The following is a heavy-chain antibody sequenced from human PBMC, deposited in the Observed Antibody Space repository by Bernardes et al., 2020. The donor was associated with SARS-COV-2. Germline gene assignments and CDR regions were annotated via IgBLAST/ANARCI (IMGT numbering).Heavy chain of an antibody. Sequence: DAEQVSCKASGYTFTSYGISWVRQAPGQGLEWMGWISANNGDTRYPQKLQGRVTMTTDTSTSTAYMELRSLRSDDTAVYYCARRPPTISGSHFDYWGQGTLVTFSS. V-gene: IGHV1-18*01. CDR3: ARRPPTISGSHFDY. CDR2: ISANNGDT. CDR1: GYTFTSYG. D-gene: IGHD1-26*01. J-gene: IGHJ4*02.